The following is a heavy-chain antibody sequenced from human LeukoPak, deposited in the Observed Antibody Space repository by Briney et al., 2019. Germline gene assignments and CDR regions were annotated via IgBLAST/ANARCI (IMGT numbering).Heavy chain of an antibody. J-gene: IGHJ3*02. V-gene: IGHV6-1*01. CDR3: AREFTVVGGVVNAFDI. CDR1: GDSVSSNSAA. D-gene: IGHD3-10*01. Sequence: SQTLSLTCAISGDSVSSNSAAWNWIRQSPSRGLEWLGRTSYRSKWYRDSAVSVKSRITVNPDTSKNQFSLQPNSVTPEDTAVYYCAREFTVVGGVVNAFDIWGQGTMVTVSS. CDR2: TSYRSKWYR.